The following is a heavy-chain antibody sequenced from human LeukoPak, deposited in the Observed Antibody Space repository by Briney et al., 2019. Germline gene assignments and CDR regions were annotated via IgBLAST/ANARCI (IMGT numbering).Heavy chain of an antibody. D-gene: IGHD6-13*01. CDR2: IYYSGST. V-gene: IGHV4-59*01. CDR1: GGSISGYY. J-gene: IGHJ4*02. Sequence: PSETLSLTCTVSGGSISGYYWSWIRQPPGKGLEWIGYIYYSGSTNYNPSLKSRVTISVDTSKNQFSLNLSSVTAADTAVYYCARGDSSSWSEFDYWGQRTLVTVSS. CDR3: ARGDSSSWSEFDY.